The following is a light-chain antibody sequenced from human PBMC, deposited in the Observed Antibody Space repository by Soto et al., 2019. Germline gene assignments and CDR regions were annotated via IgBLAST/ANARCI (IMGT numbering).Light chain of an antibody. J-gene: IGKJ1*01. CDR1: QSVTSS. V-gene: IGKV3-20*01. CDR2: GAS. CDR3: QQYGGSPRT. Sequence: IVMTQSPATLSVSPGERATLSCRASQSVTSSLAWYQQEPGQAPRLLIHGASNRATGIPDRFSGSGSGTDFTLTITRLEPEDFAVYYCQQYGGSPRTFGQGTKVDIK.